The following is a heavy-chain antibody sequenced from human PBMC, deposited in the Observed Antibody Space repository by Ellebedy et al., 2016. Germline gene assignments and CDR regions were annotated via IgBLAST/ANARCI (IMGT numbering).Heavy chain of an antibody. V-gene: IGHV1-69*13. D-gene: IGHD5-24*01. CDR3: ARRGRRGRDGYNRTFDP. Sequence: SVKVSXXASGGTFSSYAISWVRQAPGQGLEWMGGIIPIFGTANYAQKFQGRVTITADESTSTAYMELSSLRSEDTAVYYCARRGRRGRDGYNRTFDPWGQGTLVTVSS. CDR1: GGTFSSYA. CDR2: IIPIFGTA. J-gene: IGHJ5*02.